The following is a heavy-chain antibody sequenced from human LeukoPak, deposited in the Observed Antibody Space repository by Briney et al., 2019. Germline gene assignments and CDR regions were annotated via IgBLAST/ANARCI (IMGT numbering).Heavy chain of an antibody. CDR3: AREIRGYSGYGYFDY. Sequence: SQTLSLTCTVSGGSISSGSYYWSWIRQPAGKGLEWIGRIYTSGSTNYNPSLKSRVTISVDTSKNQFSLKLSSVTAADTAVYYCAREIRGYSGYGYFDYWGQGTLVTVSS. CDR2: IYTSGST. J-gene: IGHJ4*02. CDR1: GGSISSGSYY. V-gene: IGHV4-61*02. D-gene: IGHD5-12*01.